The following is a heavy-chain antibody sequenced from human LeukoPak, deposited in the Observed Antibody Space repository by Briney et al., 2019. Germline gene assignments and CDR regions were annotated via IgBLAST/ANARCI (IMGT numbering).Heavy chain of an antibody. Sequence: GGSLRLSCAASGFTFSSYAMSWVRQAPGKGLEWVSAISGSGGSTYYADSVKGRFTISRDNAKNSLYLQMNSLRAEDTAVYYCARDRGDIAAAGTLDPWGQGTLVTVSS. D-gene: IGHD6-13*01. V-gene: IGHV3-23*01. CDR1: GFTFSSYA. J-gene: IGHJ5*02. CDR3: ARDRGDIAAAGTLDP. CDR2: ISGSGGST.